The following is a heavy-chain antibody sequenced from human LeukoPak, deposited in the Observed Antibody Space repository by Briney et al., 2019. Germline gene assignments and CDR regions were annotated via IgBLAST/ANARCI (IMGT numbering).Heavy chain of an antibody. J-gene: IGHJ4*02. CDR2: ISSASYTM. CDR3: AKDHLPGIVVADRDY. D-gene: IGHD6-19*01. Sequence: GGSLRLSCEASQFTFRIYSMNWVRQAPGKGLEWISYISSASYTMYYADSVKGRFTISRDNAKNSLFLQMTSLRAEDTALYYCAKDHLPGIVVADRDYWGQGTLVTVSS. V-gene: IGHV3-48*01. CDR1: QFTFRIYS.